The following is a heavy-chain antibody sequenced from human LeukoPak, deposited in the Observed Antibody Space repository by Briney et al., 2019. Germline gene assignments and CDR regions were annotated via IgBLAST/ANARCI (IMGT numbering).Heavy chain of an antibody. CDR2: INPNSGGT. D-gene: IGHD3-22*01. Sequence: APVNVSCKASGYTFTGYYMHWVRQAPGQGLEWMGWINPNSGGTNYAQKFQGRVTMTRDTSISTAYMELSRLRSDDTAVYYCASEYDSSGYYDSPWFDPWGQGTLVTVSS. J-gene: IGHJ5*02. V-gene: IGHV1-2*02. CDR3: ASEYDSSGYYDSPWFDP. CDR1: GYTFTGYY.